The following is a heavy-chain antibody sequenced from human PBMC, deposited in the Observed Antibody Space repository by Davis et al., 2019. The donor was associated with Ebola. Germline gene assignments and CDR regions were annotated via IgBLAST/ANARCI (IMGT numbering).Heavy chain of an antibody. CDR3: ARASSGSYSFDY. Sequence: SETLSLTCGVSGGSITSTNWWSWVRQSPGKGLEWIGEIYHSGESNYNPSLKSRVTISIDQSRNHFSLNLRSVTAADTAVYYCARASSGSYSFDYWGQGTLVTVSS. D-gene: IGHD1-26*01. J-gene: IGHJ4*02. CDR2: IYHSGES. CDR1: GGSITSTNW. V-gene: IGHV4/OR15-8*02.